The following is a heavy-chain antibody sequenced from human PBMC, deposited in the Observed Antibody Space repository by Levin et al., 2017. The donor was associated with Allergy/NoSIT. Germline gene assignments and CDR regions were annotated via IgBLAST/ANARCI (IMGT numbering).Heavy chain of an antibody. CDR3: AKDLLWFGELLRGPFDF. D-gene: IGHD3-10*01. Sequence: ASETLSLTCAASGFTFTSHAMSWVRHAPGNGLEWVSGISGSGGSTYYADSVKGRFTISRDNSKNTLYLQMNSLRAEDTAVYYCAKDLLWFGELLRGPFDFWGLGTLVTVSS. V-gene: IGHV3-23*01. CDR2: ISGSGGST. CDR1: GFTFTSHA. J-gene: IGHJ4*02.